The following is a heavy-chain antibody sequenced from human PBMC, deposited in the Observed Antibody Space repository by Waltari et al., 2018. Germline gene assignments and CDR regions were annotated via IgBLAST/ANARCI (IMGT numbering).Heavy chain of an antibody. J-gene: IGHJ6*02. CDR1: GFTFSSYA. CDR3: AKVEIGGYSGYDYPNWSYGMDV. V-gene: IGHV3-23*01. CDR2: ISGSGGST. D-gene: IGHD5-12*01. Sequence: EVQLLESGGGLVQPGGSLRLSCAASGFTFSSYAMSWVRQAPGKGLEWVSAISGSGGSTYYADAGKGRFTISRDNSKNTLYLQMNSLRAEDTAVYYCAKVEIGGYSGYDYPNWSYGMDVWGQGTTVTVSS.